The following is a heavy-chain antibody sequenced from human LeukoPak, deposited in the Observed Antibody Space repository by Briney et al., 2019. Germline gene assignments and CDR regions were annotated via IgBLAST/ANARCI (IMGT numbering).Heavy chain of an antibody. CDR2: ILSRGNT. D-gene: IGHD2-2*01. Sequence: SETLSLTCSVSGASISTDRYYWAWIRQPPGKGLEWIGSILSRGNTYYNPSLRSRVTLSVDTSNNQFSLKVNSVTAADTAVYYCARVEDIVVPWGQGTLVTVSS. J-gene: IGHJ5*02. CDR1: GASISTDRYY. V-gene: IGHV4-39*07. CDR3: ARVEDIVVP.